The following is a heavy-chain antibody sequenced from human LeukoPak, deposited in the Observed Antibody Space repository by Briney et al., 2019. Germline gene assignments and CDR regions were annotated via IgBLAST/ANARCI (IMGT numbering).Heavy chain of an antibody. CDR1: GFTFSSYW. CDR2: INSDGSST. V-gene: IGHV3-74*01. D-gene: IGHD3-22*01. J-gene: IGHJ6*03. CDR3: ARDLVDGSSGYYYVHYMDV. Sequence: GGSLRLSCAASGFTFSSYWMHWVRQAPGKGLVWVSRINSDGSSTSYADSVKGRFTISRDNAKNTLYLQMNSLRAEDTAVYYCARDLVDGSSGYYYVHYMDVWGKGTTVTISS.